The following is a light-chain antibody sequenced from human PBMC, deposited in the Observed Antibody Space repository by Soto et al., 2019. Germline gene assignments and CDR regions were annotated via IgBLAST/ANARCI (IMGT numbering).Light chain of an antibody. CDR3: QHYDIWPLT. J-gene: IGKJ4*01. V-gene: IGKV3-15*01. Sequence: EIVLPQSPATLSLSPGESATLSCRASQSVRSNLAWHQQKPGQAHRLLIYAASTRATGVPARFSGSGSGTEFTLTISDLQSEEFAVYFCQHYDIWPLTFGGGTKVDI. CDR2: AAS. CDR1: QSVRSN.